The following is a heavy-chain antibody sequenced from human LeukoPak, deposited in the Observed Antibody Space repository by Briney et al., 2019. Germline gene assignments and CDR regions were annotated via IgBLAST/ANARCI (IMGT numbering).Heavy chain of an antibody. Sequence: ASVKVSCKASGYTFTGYYMHWVRQAPGQGLEWMGRINPNSGGTNYAQKFQGRVTMTRDTSISTAYMELSRLRSDDTAVYYCARERFVKTLMVRAVISHLGYWGQGTLVTVSS. V-gene: IGHV1-2*06. CDR3: ARERFVKTLMVRAVISHLGY. CDR2: INPNSGGT. CDR1: GYTFTGYY. D-gene: IGHD3-10*01. J-gene: IGHJ4*02.